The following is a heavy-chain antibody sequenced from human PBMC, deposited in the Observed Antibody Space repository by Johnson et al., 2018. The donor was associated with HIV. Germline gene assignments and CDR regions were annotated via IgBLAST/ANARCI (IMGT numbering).Heavy chain of an antibody. CDR2: IRYDGSEK. V-gene: IGHV3-33*08. Sequence: QVQLVESGGGVVQPGRSLRLSCAASGFRFSTYALHWVRQTPGKGLEWVALIRYDGSEKYYVDSVKGRFTISRDNAKNSLYLQMNSLRAEDTAVYYCARGRNAFDIWGQGTMVTVSS. J-gene: IGHJ3*02. CDR1: GFRFSTYA. CDR3: ARGRNAFDI.